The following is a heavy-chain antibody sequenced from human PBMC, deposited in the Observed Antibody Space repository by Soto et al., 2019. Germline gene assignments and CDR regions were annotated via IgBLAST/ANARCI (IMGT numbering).Heavy chain of an antibody. D-gene: IGHD6-13*01. Sequence: AATLSLTCTITSASIASSTCYWALIRQPPGKGLEWIGSIYYSGSTYYNPSLKSRVTISVDTSKNQFSLKLSSVTAADTAVYYCARDKVGAAAGNVDSGMDVWGQGTTVT. CDR1: SASIASSTCY. J-gene: IGHJ6*02. CDR3: ARDKVGAAAGNVDSGMDV. V-gene: IGHV4-39*07. CDR2: IYYSGST.